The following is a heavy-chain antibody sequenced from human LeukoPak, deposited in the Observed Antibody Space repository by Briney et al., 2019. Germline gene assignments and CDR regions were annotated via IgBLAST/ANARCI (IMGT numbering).Heavy chain of an antibody. CDR1: GGSISSGGYS. CDR3: ARGLSRRPDAFDI. J-gene: IGHJ3*02. CDR2: IYYSGST. Sequence: SETLSLTCAVSGGSISSGGYSWSWIRQPPGKGLEWIGYIYYSGSTNYNPSLKSRVTISVDTSKNQFSLKLSSVTAADTAVYYCARGLSRRPDAFDIWGQGTMVTVSS. D-gene: IGHD2-15*01. V-gene: IGHV4-61*08.